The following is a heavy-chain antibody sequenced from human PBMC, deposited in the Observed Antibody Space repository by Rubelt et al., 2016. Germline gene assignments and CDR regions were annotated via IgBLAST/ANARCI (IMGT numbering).Heavy chain of an antibody. CDR1: GGTFSSYA. V-gene: IGHV1-69*01. CDR2: IIPIFGTA. D-gene: IGHD2-15*01. CDR3: AGDYCSGGSGYSGFDY. Sequence: QVQLVQSGAEVKKPGSSVKVSCKASGGTFSSYAISWVRQAPGQGLEWMGGIIPIFGTANYAQKFQVRVTITADESTRAAYMELSSLRSDDTAVYYCAGDYCSGGSGYSGFDYWGQGTLVTVSS. J-gene: IGHJ4*02.